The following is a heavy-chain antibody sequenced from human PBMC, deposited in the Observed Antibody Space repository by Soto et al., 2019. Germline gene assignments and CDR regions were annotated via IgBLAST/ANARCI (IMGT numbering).Heavy chain of an antibody. D-gene: IGHD3-3*01. CDR3: TREVLAFDI. CDR1: GYTFTSYY. CDR2: INPSGGST. J-gene: IGHJ3*02. Sequence: ASVKVSCKASGYTFTSYYMHWVRQAPGQGLEWMGMINPSGGSTSYAQKFQGWVTMTRDTSISTAYMELSRLRSDDTAVYYCTREVLAFDIWGQGTMVTVSS. V-gene: IGHV1-2*04.